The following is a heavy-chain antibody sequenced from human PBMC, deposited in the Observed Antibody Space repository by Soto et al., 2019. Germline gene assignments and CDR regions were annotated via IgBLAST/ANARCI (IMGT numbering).Heavy chain of an antibody. CDR1: GGSISNTTYY. CDR2: IHYSGSS. CDR3: ASRAPVPTPRFGY. D-gene: IGHD1-1*01. J-gene: IGHJ4*02. Sequence: SETLSLTCTVSGGSISNTTYYWSWIRHHPGKGLEWIGYIHYSGSSYYNPSLKSRVTISVDTSKNQFSLRLSSVTAADTAVYYCASRAPVPTPRFGYWGRGTLVTVAS. V-gene: IGHV4-31*03.